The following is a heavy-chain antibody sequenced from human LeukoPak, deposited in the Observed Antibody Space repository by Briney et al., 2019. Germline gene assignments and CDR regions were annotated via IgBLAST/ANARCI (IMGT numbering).Heavy chain of an antibody. V-gene: IGHV4-61*02. J-gene: IGHJ3*02. Sequence: PSETLSLTCTVSGGSISSGSYYWSWIRQPAGKGLEWIGRIYTSGSTNYNPSLKSRVTISVDTSKNQFSLKLSSVTAADTAVYYCATDTMVRGVIRGYLHAFDIWGQGTMVTVSS. CDR1: GGSISSGSYY. CDR3: ATDTMVRGVIRGYLHAFDI. D-gene: IGHD3-10*01. CDR2: IYTSGST.